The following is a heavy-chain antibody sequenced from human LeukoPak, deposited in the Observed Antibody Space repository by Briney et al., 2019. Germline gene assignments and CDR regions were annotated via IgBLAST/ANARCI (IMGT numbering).Heavy chain of an antibody. Sequence: GGSLRLSCAASGFTVSSNYMSWVRQAPGKGLEWVSGRNGGSTGYADSVKGRFTISRDNAKNSLYLQMNSLRAEDTALYHCARNPSSWYEDYWGQGTLVTVSS. J-gene: IGHJ4*02. V-gene: IGHV3-20*01. CDR3: ARNPSSWYEDY. D-gene: IGHD6-13*01. CDR1: GFTVSSNY. CDR2: RNGGST.